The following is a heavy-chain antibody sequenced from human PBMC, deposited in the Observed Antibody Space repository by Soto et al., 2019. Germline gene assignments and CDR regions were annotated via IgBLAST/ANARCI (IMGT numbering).Heavy chain of an antibody. CDR1: GFTFSNYG. J-gene: IGHJ4*02. CDR3: AKDLFLVRGDFDC. CDR2: ISGGVPST. Sequence: EVQLLESGGGLVQPGGSLRLSCAASGFTFSNYGLTWVRQPPGEGLEWVSTISGGVPSTYYADSVKGRFTISRDNSKNTLYLQMYSLRAEDTAVYYCAKDLFLVRGDFDCWGQGTLVTVSS. D-gene: IGHD3-10*01. V-gene: IGHV3-23*01.